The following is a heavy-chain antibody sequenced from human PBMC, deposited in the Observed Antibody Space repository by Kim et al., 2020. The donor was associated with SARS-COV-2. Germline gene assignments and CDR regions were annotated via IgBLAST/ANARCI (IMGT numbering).Heavy chain of an antibody. J-gene: IGHJ5*02. Sequence: GGSLRLSCAASGFTFSDYYMSWIRQAPGKGLEWVSYISSSSSYTNYADSVKGRFTISRDNAKNSLYLQMNSLRAEDTAVYYCARDAGRYYYGSGSYYNADNWFDPWGQGTLVTVSS. D-gene: IGHD3-10*01. CDR3: ARDAGRYYYGSGSYYNADNWFDP. V-gene: IGHV3-11*05. CDR1: GFTFSDYY. CDR2: ISSSSSYT.